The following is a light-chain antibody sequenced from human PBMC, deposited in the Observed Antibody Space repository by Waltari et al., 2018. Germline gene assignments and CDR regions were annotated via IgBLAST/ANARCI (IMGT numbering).Light chain of an antibody. V-gene: IGKV1-33*01. CDR3: QQYDNLPTT. Sequence: DIQMTQSPSSLSASVGDRVTITCQASQDIRTYLNWYQQKPGRAPKLLIFDAFNLETGVPRSFSGSVSGTHFSFTINSLQPEDIATYYCQQYDNLPTTFGQGTRLDMK. CDR2: DAF. J-gene: IGKJ5*01. CDR1: QDIRTY.